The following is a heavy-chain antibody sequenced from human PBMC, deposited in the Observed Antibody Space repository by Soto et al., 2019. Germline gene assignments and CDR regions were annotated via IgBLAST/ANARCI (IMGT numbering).Heavy chain of an antibody. D-gene: IGHD2-21*01. CDR1: GGSISNGPYY. Sequence: QLQLQESGPRLVKPSETLSLTCTVCGGSISNGPYYWGWIRQAPGKGLEWIGTVHHSGDTYYSPSLQSRLTISADTSTNQFSLRLTSVTAADAAVYYCARHCEYPNAFGVWGQGTLVTVSS. V-gene: IGHV4-39*01. J-gene: IGHJ3*01. CDR3: ARHCEYPNAFGV. CDR2: VHHSGDT.